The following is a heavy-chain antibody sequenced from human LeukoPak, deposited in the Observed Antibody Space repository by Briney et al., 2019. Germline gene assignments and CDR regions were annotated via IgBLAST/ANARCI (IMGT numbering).Heavy chain of an antibody. CDR2: ISSDGSDT. J-gene: IGHJ4*02. Sequence: GGSLRLSCAASGFTFSSYWMHWVRQAPGKGLVWVSRISSDGSDTNYADSVKGRFTISRDNAKNTLYLPMNSLRAEDTAVYYCARGSYSLGGFGYWGQGTLVTVSS. D-gene: IGHD6-13*01. V-gene: IGHV3-74*01. CDR3: ARGSYSLGGFGY. CDR1: GFTFSSYW.